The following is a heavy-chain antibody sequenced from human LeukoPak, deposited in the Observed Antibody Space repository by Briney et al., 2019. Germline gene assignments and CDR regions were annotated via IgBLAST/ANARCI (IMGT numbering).Heavy chain of an antibody. CDR2: VSGDGDTT. J-gene: IGHJ6*02. CDR3: ARDKRRVVDHYSYGMDV. Sequence: PGGSLRLSCAASGFNFRDFSMHWVRQVPGKGLEWVSLVSGDGDTTHYADSVKGRFTISRDNTKNSLYLQVNSLRADDTAVYYCARDKRRVVDHYSYGMDVWGQGTTVTVSS. D-gene: IGHD2-21*01. CDR1: GFNFRDFS. V-gene: IGHV3-43*02.